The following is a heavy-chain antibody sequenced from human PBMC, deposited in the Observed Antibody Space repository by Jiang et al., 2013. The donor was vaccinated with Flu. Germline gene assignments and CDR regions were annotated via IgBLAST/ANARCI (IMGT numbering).Heavy chain of an antibody. CDR2: ISWNSGSI. D-gene: IGHD2-2*01. V-gene: IGHV3-9*01. CDR3: ASYCSSTSCSGGY. J-gene: IGHJ4*02. CDR1: GFTFDDYA. Sequence: GLVQPGRSLRLSCAASGFTFDDYAMHWVRQAPGKGLEWVSGISWNSGSIGYADSVKGRFTISRDNAKNSLYLQMNSLRAEDTALYYCASYCSSTSCSGGYWGQGTLVTVSS.